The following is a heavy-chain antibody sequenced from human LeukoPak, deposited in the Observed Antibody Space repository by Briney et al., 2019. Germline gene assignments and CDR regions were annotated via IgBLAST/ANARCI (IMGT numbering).Heavy chain of an antibody. CDR3: SRESGAFCPFGY. J-gene: IGHJ4*02. V-gene: IGHV4-4*02. CDR1: GASISSTSW. Sequence: PSETLSLTCCVSGASISSTSWWSWVRQPPGQGLEWIGEISLTGETNYNPSLNGRVTMSLDKSRNQLSLKLTSVTAADTAIYYCSRESGAFCPFGYWGQATLVIV. D-gene: IGHD1-26*01. CDR2: ISLTGET.